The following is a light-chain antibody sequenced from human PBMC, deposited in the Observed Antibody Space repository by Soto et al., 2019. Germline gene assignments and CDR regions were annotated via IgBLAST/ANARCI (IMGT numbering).Light chain of an antibody. CDR3: QKYNTDPLT. CDR2: GAS. CDR1: KGISNY. V-gene: IGKV1-27*01. J-gene: IGKJ4*01. Sequence: DIQMTQAPSSLSASIGDRVTITCRASKGISNYLAWYQQKPGKVPKLLIYGASTLQSGVPSRFSGSGSGTDFTLTISSLQPEDVATYYCQKYNTDPLTFGGGTKVEIK.